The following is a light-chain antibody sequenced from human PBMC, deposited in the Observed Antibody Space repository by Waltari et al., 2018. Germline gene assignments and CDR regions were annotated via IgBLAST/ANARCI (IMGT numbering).Light chain of an antibody. V-gene: IGKV3-15*01. CDR2: ATS. Sequence: EIMLTQSPGPLSLSPGERATLSCRASQSISNTLARYQQKPGQAPSLLVYATSARATGVPARFSGSGSGTEFTLTINSLQSEDFAVYYCQQYSDWPPGTFGPGTKVDIK. CDR3: QQYSDWPPGT. CDR1: QSISNT. J-gene: IGKJ3*01.